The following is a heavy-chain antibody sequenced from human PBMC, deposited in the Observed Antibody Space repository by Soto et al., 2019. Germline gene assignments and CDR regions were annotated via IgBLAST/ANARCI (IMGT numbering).Heavy chain of an antibody. CDR3: ARATPEFPRRGNEYFQH. V-gene: IGHV3-30-3*01. J-gene: IGHJ1*01. CDR2: ISYDGSNK. D-gene: IGHD2-15*01. CDR1: GFTFSSYA. Sequence: QVQLVESGGGVVQPGRSLRLSCAASGFTFSSYAMHWVRQAPGKGLEWVAVISYDGSNKYYADSVKGRFTISRDNSKNXXYLQMNSLRAEDTAVYYCARATPEFPRRGNEYFQHWGQGTLVTVSS.